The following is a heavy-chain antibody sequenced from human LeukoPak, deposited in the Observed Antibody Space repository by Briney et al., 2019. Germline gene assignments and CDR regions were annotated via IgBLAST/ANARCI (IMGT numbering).Heavy chain of an antibody. V-gene: IGHV3-23*01. CDR1: GFTFSSYA. CDR2: TSGSGGST. Sequence: GGSLRLSCAASGFTFSSYAMSWVRQAPGKGLEWVSATSGSGGSTYYADSVKGRFTISRDNSKNSLYLQMNSLRAEDTAVYYCARDYYDSSGYSGAFDIWGQGTMVTVSS. J-gene: IGHJ3*02. CDR3: ARDYYDSSGYSGAFDI. D-gene: IGHD3-22*01.